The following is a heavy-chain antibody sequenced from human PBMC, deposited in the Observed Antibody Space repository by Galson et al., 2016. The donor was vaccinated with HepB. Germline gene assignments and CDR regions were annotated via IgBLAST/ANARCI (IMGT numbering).Heavy chain of an antibody. D-gene: IGHD1-26*01. CDR2: TYYRSKWYN. J-gene: IGHJ4*02. CDR3: ARGTSAWSK. V-gene: IGHV6-1*01. Sequence: CAISGDSVSSNSATWNWIRQSPSRGLEWLGRTYYRSKWYNDYAVSVKSRVTINPDTYKNQFSLHLNSVTPEDTAVYYCARGTSAWSKWGQGTLVTVSS. CDR1: GDSVSSNSAT.